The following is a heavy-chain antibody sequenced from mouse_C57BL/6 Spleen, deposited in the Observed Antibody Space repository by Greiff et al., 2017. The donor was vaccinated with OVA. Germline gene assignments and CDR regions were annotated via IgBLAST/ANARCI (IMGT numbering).Heavy chain of an antibody. Sequence: QVQLQQPGAELVKPGASVKLSCKASGYTFTSYWMQWVKQRPGQGLEWIGEIDPSDSYTNYNQKFKGKATLTVDTSSSTAYMQLSSLTSEDSAVYYCARGWSPGFAYWGQGTLVTVSA. CDR3: ARGWSPGFAY. J-gene: IGHJ3*01. CDR1: GYTFTSYW. CDR2: IDPSDSYT. D-gene: IGHD2-3*01. V-gene: IGHV1-50*01.